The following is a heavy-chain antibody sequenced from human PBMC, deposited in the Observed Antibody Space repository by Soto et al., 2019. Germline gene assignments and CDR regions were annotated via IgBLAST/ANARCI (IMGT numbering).Heavy chain of an antibody. CDR3: ARSPPSSYYGGGGTFDY. D-gene: IGHD3-10*01. V-gene: IGHV4-4*02. CDR1: GGFTSTNNW. CDR2: AYHSGTT. Sequence: QLQLQESGPGLVRPSGTLSLTCAVSGGFTSTNNWWSWVRQPPGKGLEWIGDAYHSGTTEYNPSLKSRVSISVDKSKKQMSLKLTSATAADTAVYYCARSPPSSYYGGGGTFDYWGQGTLVTVSS. J-gene: IGHJ4*02.